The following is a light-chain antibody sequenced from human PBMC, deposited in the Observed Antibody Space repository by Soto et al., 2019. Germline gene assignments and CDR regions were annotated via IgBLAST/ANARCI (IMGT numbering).Light chain of an antibody. J-gene: IGKJ4*01. CDR3: QQRYSWPLT. V-gene: IGKV3-11*01. CDR2: DAS. CDR1: QSINIY. Sequence: EIVLTQSPAALSLSPGGRATLSCRVCQSINIYLAWYQQKLGQAPRLLIYDASIRATGIPARFSGSGSGTDFTLTISSLEPEECGVYYCQQRYSWPLTFGGGTKGDIK.